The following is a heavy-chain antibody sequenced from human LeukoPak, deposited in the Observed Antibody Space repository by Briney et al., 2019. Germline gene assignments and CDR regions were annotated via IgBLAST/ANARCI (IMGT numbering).Heavy chain of an antibody. CDR3: ARQYCSRGSCYSGDAFDI. Sequence: GGSLRLSCAASGFIFSDYYMSWIRQAPGKGLEWVSYITSSGSTIYYADSVKGRFTISRDNAKNSLYLQMNSLRAEDTAVYYCARQYCSRGSCYSGDAFDIWGQGTMVTVSS. CDR1: GFIFSDYY. V-gene: IGHV3-11*01. D-gene: IGHD2-15*01. CDR2: ITSSGSTI. J-gene: IGHJ3*02.